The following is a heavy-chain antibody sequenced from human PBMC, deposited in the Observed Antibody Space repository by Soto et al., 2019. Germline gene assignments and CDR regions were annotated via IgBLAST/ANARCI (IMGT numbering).Heavy chain of an antibody. CDR2: IYWDDEK. Sequence: SGPTLVNPTQTLTLTCTFSGFSLTTSAEGVGWIRQPPGKALEWLALIYWDDEKLYSPSLRSRLTITKDTSQDQVVLTMTSMDPVDTATYYCAHSRDGYSPRGYFDYWGQGALVTVSS. CDR3: AHSRDGYSPRGYFDY. CDR1: GFSLTTSAEG. V-gene: IGHV2-5*02. D-gene: IGHD5-18*01. J-gene: IGHJ4*02.